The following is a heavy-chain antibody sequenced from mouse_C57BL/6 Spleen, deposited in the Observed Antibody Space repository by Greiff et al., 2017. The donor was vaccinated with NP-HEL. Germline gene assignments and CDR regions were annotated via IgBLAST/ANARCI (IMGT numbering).Heavy chain of an antibody. CDR1: GYTFTDHT. CDR3: ARELPITTVVAIPFDY. D-gene: IGHD1-1*01. V-gene: IGHV1-78*01. Sequence: VQLQQSDAELVKPGASVKISCKVSGYTFTDHTIHWMKQRPEQGLEWIGYIYPRDGSTKYNEKFKGKATLTADKSSSTAYMQLNSLTSEDSAVYFCARELPITTVVAIPFDYWGQGTTLTVSS. J-gene: IGHJ2*01. CDR2: IYPRDGST.